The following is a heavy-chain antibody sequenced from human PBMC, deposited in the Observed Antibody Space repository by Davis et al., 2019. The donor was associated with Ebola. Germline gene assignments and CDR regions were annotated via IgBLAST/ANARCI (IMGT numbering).Heavy chain of an antibody. CDR2: INPNSGGT. CDR1: GYTFTGYY. Sequence: ASVKVSCKASGYTFTGYYMHWVRQAPGPGLEWMGWINPNSGGTNYAQKFQGRVTMTRDTSISTAYMELSRLRSDDTAVYYCARDWGRQGIAVAGIQHWGQGTLVTVSS. CDR3: ARDWGRQGIAVAGIQH. J-gene: IGHJ1*01. D-gene: IGHD6-19*01. V-gene: IGHV1-2*02.